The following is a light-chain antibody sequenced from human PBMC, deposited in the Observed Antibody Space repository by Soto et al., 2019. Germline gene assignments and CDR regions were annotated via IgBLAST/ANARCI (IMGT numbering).Light chain of an antibody. CDR2: DAS. CDR1: QNIRDY. V-gene: IGKV3-11*01. CDR3: QQRGNWPLT. Sequence: ETVLTQSPATLSLSPGERATLSCRASQNIRDYLIWYQQKPGQAPRLLIYDASSMATGVPARFSGSGFGTGFTLIINNLEAEDFAVYYCQQRGNWPLTFGGGTKVEI. J-gene: IGKJ4*01.